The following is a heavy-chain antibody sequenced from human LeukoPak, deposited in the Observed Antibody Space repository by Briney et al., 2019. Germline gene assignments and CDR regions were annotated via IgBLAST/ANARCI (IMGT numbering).Heavy chain of an antibody. CDR3: ARGSPLRGFWSGYPAPQPENWFDP. CDR1: GFTFSSYS. D-gene: IGHD3-3*01. V-gene: IGHV3-21*01. CDR2: ISSSSSYI. Sequence: PGGSLRLSCAASGFTFSSYSMNWVRQAPGKGLEWVSSISSSSSYIYYADSVKGRFTISRDNAKNSLYLQMNSLRAEDTAVYYCARGSPLRGFWSGYPAPQPENWFDPWGQGTLVTVSS. J-gene: IGHJ5*02.